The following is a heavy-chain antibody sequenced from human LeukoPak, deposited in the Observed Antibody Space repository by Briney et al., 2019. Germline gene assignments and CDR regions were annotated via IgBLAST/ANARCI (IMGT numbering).Heavy chain of an antibody. J-gene: IGHJ6*03. D-gene: IGHD1-14*01. Sequence: SETLSLTCAVDGGSFSDYSWSWIRQPPGKGLEWIGDVNHGGSTNYNPSLKNRITISVDTSKNQFSLRLSSVTAADTGVYYCARIGMDYYFYMDVWGKGTTVSVSS. CDR1: GGSFSDYS. CDR2: VNHGGST. V-gene: IGHV4-34*01. CDR3: ARIGMDYYFYMDV.